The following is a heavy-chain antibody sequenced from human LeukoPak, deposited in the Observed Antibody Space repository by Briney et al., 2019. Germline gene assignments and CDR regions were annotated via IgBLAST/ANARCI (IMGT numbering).Heavy chain of an antibody. Sequence: QTLSLTCAISGDSFSSNSAAWDWLRQSPSRGLEWLGRTYYRSKLYNDSAVSVKSLININPHTSKNQFSLQLNSVTPEDTAVYYCARAAAEDAFDIWGQGTMVTVSS. J-gene: IGHJ3*02. V-gene: IGHV6-1*01. CDR3: ARAAAEDAFDI. CDR1: GDSFSSNSAA. D-gene: IGHD6-13*01. CDR2: TYYRSKLYN.